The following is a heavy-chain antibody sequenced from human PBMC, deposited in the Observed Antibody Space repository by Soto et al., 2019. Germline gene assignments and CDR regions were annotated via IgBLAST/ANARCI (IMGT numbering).Heavy chain of an antibody. CDR2: IIPIFGTA. D-gene: IGHD1-26*01. CDR3: ARTGVGATTVTAKFDY. V-gene: IGHV1-69*13. Sequence: GASVKVSCKASGGTFSSYAISWVRQAPGQGLEWMGGIIPIFGTANYAQKFQGRVTITADESTSTAYMELSSLRSEDTAVYYCARTGVGATTVTAKFDYWGQGTLVTVSS. J-gene: IGHJ4*02. CDR1: GGTFSSYA.